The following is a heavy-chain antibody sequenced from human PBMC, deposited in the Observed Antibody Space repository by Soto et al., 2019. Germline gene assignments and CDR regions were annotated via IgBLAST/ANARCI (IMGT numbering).Heavy chain of an antibody. J-gene: IGHJ4*02. CDR3: ARAVAVAADFDY. D-gene: IGHD6-19*01. CDR2: MNACNGNT. V-gene: IGHV1-3*05. CDR1: GYTFTGYA. Sequence: QVQLVQSGAEEKKPGASVKVSCKASGYTFTGYAMHWVRQAPGQRLEWMGWMNACNGNTKYSQKFQSRVTITRDTSASTAYMELSSLRSEDTAVYYCARAVAVAADFDYLGQGTLVTVSS.